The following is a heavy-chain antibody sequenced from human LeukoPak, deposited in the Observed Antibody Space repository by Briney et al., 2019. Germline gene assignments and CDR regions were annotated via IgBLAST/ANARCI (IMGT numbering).Heavy chain of an antibody. V-gene: IGHV3-20*04. CDR3: ARGGIWYPDY. CDR2: INWNGGDT. J-gene: IGHJ4*02. Sequence: PGGSLRLSXAASGFTFDDYGMIWVRQAPGKGMEWVSRINWNGGDTRYADSVKGRFTISRDNAKNSLYLQMNSLRGEDTAFYYCARGGIWYPDYWGQGTLVTVPS. CDR1: GFTFDDYG. D-gene: IGHD2/OR15-2a*01.